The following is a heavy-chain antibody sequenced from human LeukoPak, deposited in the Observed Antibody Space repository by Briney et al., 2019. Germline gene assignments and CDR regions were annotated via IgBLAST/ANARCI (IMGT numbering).Heavy chain of an antibody. CDR1: GFTFSSYA. Sequence: GGSLRLSCAASGFTFSSYAMSWVRQAPGKGLEWVSAISGSGGGTYYADSVKGRFTISRDNSKNTLYLQMNSLRAEDTAVYYCAKHYYFGEGAFDIWGQGTMVTVSS. V-gene: IGHV3-23*01. CDR2: ISGSGGGT. J-gene: IGHJ3*02. CDR3: AKHYYFGEGAFDI. D-gene: IGHD2/OR15-2a*01.